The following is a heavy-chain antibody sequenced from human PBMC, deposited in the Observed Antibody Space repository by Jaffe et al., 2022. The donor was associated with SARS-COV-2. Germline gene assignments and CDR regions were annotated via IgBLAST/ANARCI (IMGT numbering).Heavy chain of an antibody. CDR1: GGSISSYY. CDR2: IYYSGST. V-gene: IGHV4-59*01. CDR3: ARLNFWSGYVLFDY. J-gene: IGHJ4*02. D-gene: IGHD3-3*01. Sequence: QVQLQESGPGLVKPSETLSLTCTVSGGSISSYYWSWIRQPPGKGLEWIGYIYYSGSTNYNPSLKSRVTISVDTSKNQFSLKLSSVTAADTAVYYCARLNFWSGYVLFDYWGQGTLVTVSS.